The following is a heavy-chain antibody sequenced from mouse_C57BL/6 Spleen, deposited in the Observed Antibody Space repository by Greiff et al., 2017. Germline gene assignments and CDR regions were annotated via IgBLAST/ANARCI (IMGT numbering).Heavy chain of an antibody. Sequence: QVQLKQPGAELVRPGSSVKLSCKASGYTFTSYWMHWVKQRPIQGLEWIGNIDPSDSETHYNQKFKDKATLTVDKSSSTAYMQLSSLTSEDSAVYCCARDRYGKLDYWGQGTTLTVSS. CDR3: ARDRYGKLDY. CDR1: GYTFTSYW. D-gene: IGHD2-10*02. CDR2: IDPSDSET. V-gene: IGHV1-52*01. J-gene: IGHJ2*01.